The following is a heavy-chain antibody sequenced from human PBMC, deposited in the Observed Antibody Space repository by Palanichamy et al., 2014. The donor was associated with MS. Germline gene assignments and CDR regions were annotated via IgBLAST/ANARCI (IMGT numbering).Heavy chain of an antibody. CDR2: IYYSGST. Sequence: VQLQESGPGLVKPSETLSLTCTVSSGSISSYSWSWIRQPPGKGLEWIGYIYYSGSTNYSPSLKSRVTISVDTSKNQLSLKLSSVTAADTAVYYCARDGLGYCSNTNCHGWFDPWGQGTLVTVSS. V-gene: IGHV4-59*01. CDR3: ARDGLGYCSNTNCHGWFDP. J-gene: IGHJ5*02. CDR1: SGSISSYS. D-gene: IGHD2-2*01.